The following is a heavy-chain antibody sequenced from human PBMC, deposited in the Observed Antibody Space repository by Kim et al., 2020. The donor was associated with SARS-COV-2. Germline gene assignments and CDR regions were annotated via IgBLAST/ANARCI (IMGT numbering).Heavy chain of an antibody. J-gene: IGHJ6*02. D-gene: IGHD3-16*02. CDR2: INSDGSST. Sequence: GGSLRLSCAASGFTFSSYWMHWVRQAPGKGLVWVSRINSDGSSTSYADSVKGRFTISRDNAKNTLYLQMNSLRAEDTAVYYCASTYRYYYYGMDVWGQGTTVTVSS. CDR1: GFTFSSYW. V-gene: IGHV3-74*01. CDR3: ASTYRYYYYGMDV.